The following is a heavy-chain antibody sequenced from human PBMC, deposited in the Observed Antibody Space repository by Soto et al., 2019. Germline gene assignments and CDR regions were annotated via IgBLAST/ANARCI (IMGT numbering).Heavy chain of an antibody. V-gene: IGHV4-38-2*01. CDR2: IYQSGKT. J-gene: IGHJ4*02. CDR1: GFPVSYGYY. Sequence: SETRSLTGGVSGFPVSYGYYWGWIRQPPGKGLECLGSIYQSGKTFYIPSLKSRLALSMHTSRNEFSLRLRSVTAAPPAVYFCAILYCSSVSCSNDYSGPGALVSVS. D-gene: IGHD2-2*01. CDR3: AILYCSSVSCSNDY.